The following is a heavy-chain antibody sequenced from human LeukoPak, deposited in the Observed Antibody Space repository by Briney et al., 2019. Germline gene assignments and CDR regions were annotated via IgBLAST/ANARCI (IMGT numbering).Heavy chain of an antibody. CDR2: IYTSGST. CDR3: ARDRAASAYDFWSGEHYYYMDV. D-gene: IGHD3-3*01. Sequence: PSETLSLTCTVSGGSISSGSYYWSWIRQPAGKGLEWIGRIYTSGSTNYNPSLKSRVTISVDTSKNQFSLKLSSVTAADTAVYYCARDRAASAYDFWSGEHYYYMDVWGKGTTVTVSS. J-gene: IGHJ6*03. V-gene: IGHV4-61*02. CDR1: GGSISSGSYY.